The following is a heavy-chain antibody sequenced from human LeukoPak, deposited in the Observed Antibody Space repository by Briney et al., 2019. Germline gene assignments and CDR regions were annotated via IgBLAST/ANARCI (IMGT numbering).Heavy chain of an antibody. J-gene: IGHJ3*02. CDR1: GGSFSGYY. CDR2: IYTSGST. V-gene: IGHV4-59*10. Sequence: SVTLPLTCAVYGGSFSGYYWSWIRQPAGKGLEWIGRIYTSGSTNYNPSLKSRVTMSVDTSKNQFSLKLSSVTAADTAVYYCARVHYYDSSGYYYEAFDIWGQGTMVTVSS. CDR3: ARVHYYDSSGYYYEAFDI. D-gene: IGHD3-22*01.